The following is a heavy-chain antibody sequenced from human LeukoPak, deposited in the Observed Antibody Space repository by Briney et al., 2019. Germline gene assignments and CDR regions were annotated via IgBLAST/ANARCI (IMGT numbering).Heavy chain of an antibody. Sequence: PSETLSLTCTVSGGSISSGGYYWSWIRQHPGKGLEWIGYIYYSGITYYNPSLNSRVTISVDTSKNQFSLKLSSVTAADTAVYYCARDCGDYGPLRFDPWGQGTLVTVSS. CDR2: IYYSGIT. J-gene: IGHJ5*02. V-gene: IGHV4-31*03. CDR1: GGSISSGGYY. D-gene: IGHD4-17*01. CDR3: ARDCGDYGPLRFDP.